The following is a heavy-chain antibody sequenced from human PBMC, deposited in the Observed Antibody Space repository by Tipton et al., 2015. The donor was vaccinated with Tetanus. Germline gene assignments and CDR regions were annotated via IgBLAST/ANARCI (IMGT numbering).Heavy chain of an antibody. CDR2: IYYSGTT. D-gene: IGHD3-10*01. CDR1: GGSFSGHY. Sequence: TLSLTCAVYGGSFSGHYWSWIRQPPGKGLEWIGSIYYSGTTYSNPSLGSRVTMSVDTSKNQFSLKLSSVTAADTAVYYCASHYGSGSDDAFDIWGQGTMVTVSS. CDR3: ASHYGSGSDDAFDI. V-gene: IGHV4-34*01. J-gene: IGHJ3*02.